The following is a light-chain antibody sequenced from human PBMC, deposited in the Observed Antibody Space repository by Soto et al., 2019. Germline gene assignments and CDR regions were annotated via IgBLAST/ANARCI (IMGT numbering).Light chain of an antibody. V-gene: IGLV2-14*04. CDR1: SSDVGGYNY. J-gene: IGLJ1*01. CDR3: SSYTSSSTLQV. CDR2: DVS. Sequence: VCGSPWRPYPLSCTGTSSDVGGYNYVSWYQQHPGKAPKLMIYDVSNRPSGVSNRFSGSKSGNTASLTISGLQAEDEADYYCSSYTSSSTLQVVGTWTNVPFL.